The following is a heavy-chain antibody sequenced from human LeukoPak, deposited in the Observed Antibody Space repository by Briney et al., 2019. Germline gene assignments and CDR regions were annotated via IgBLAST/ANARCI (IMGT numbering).Heavy chain of an antibody. CDR1: GGSFSGYY. D-gene: IGHD4-17*01. CDR3: AAHDYAAP. V-gene: IGHV4-34*01. J-gene: IGHJ5*02. Sequence: SETLSLTCAVYGGSFSGYYWSWIRQPPGKGLEWIGEINHSGSTNYNPSLKSRVTISVDTSKNQFSLKLSSVTAADTAMYYCAAHDYAAPWGQGTLVTVSS. CDR2: INHSGST.